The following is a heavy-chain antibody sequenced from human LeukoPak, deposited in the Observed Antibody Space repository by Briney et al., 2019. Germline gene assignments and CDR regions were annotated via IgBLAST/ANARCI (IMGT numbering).Heavy chain of an antibody. CDR1: GGSISGSSSY. D-gene: IGHD6-19*01. Sequence: SETLSLTCSVSGGSISGSSSYWGWIRQPPGKGLEWIGSIYYSGSTYDNPALKSRVTISVDTSKNQFSLKLSSVTAADTAVYYCARAVAGDDAFDIWGQGTMVTASS. CDR3: ARAVAGDDAFDI. V-gene: IGHV4-39*07. CDR2: IYYSGST. J-gene: IGHJ3*02.